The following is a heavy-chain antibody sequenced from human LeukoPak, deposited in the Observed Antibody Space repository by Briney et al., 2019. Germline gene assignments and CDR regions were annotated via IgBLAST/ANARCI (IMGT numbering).Heavy chain of an antibody. J-gene: IGHJ3*02. D-gene: IGHD2-2*01. CDR3: AKSKGSSSGAFDI. CDR2: ISGSGDTT. CDR1: GFTFSSYA. V-gene: IGHV3-23*01. Sequence: GASLRLSCAASGFTFSSYAMSWVRQAPGKGLWWVSTISGSGDTTYYADSVKGRFTISRDNSKNTLYLQMNSLRVEDTAVYYCAKSKGSSSGAFDIWGQGTMVTVSS.